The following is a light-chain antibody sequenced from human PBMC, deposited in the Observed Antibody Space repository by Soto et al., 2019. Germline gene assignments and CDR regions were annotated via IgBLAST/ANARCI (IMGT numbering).Light chain of an antibody. V-gene: IGKV1-5*03. J-gene: IGKJ1*01. CDR2: KAS. CDR1: QTISST. CDR3: QHYNSYSDS. Sequence: DIQMTQSPSTLSGSVGDRVTISCRASQTISSTLAWYHQKPGKAPKLLIYKASTLNSGVPSRFSGSGSGKEFTLTISSLQPDEFATYYCQHYNSYSDSFGQGTKLELK.